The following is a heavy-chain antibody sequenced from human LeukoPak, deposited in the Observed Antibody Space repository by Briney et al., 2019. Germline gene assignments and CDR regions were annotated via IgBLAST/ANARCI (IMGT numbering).Heavy chain of an antibody. V-gene: IGHV3-9*01. J-gene: IGHJ3*02. CDR3: AKDPPYSGTYDAFDI. D-gene: IGHD1-26*01. Sequence: TGGSLRLSCAASGFTFDDYAMNWVRQAPGKGLEWVSGISWNSGSIGYADSVKGRFTISRDNAKNSLYLQMNSLRAEDTAFYYCAKDPPYSGTYDAFDIWGQGTMVTVSS. CDR1: GFTFDDYA. CDR2: ISWNSGSI.